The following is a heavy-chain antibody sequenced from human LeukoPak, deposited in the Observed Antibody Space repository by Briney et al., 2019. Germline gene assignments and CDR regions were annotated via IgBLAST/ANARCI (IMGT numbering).Heavy chain of an antibody. V-gene: IGHV3-7*01. Sequence: PGGSLRLSCAASGFTFSSYWMSWVRQAPGKGLEWVANIKQDGSDKYYADSVKGRITISRDSAKNTLYLQMNSLRVEDTAVYYCARISYCYGSVYYRAFDYWGEGTVVSVSS. J-gene: IGHJ4*02. CDR3: ARISYCYGSVYYRAFDY. D-gene: IGHD3-22*01. CDR2: IKQDGSDK. CDR1: GFTFSSYW.